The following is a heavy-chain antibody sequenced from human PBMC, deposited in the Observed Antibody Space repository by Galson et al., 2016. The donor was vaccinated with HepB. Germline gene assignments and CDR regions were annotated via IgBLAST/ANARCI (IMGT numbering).Heavy chain of an antibody. D-gene: IGHD2-8*01. CDR1: GYTFTNYN. Sequence: SVKVSCKASGYTFTNYNINWVRQAPGQGLEWIGWVNPNSGDTGYAQKFQGTVTMTRNTSISTAYMELSSLRSEDTAVYFCARDGPHYVLRKYYVMDVWGKGTTVTVSS. J-gene: IGHJ6*04. CDR2: VNPNSGDT. V-gene: IGHV1-8*01. CDR3: ARDGPHYVLRKYYVMDV.